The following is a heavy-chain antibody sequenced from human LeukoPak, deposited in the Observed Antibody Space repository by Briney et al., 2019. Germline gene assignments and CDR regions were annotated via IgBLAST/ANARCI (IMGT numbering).Heavy chain of an antibody. CDR2: IMPKFGAP. J-gene: IGHJ6*03. CDR3: ARVDRYNFYLDV. Sequence: SSVKGSCKAFGGSFSTYTITWVRQAPGQGREWMGGIMPKFGAPNYAQKFQGRVTVTTDESTSTAYMELSSLRFEDTAIYYCARVDRYNFYLDVWGKGTTVTVSS. CDR1: GGSFSTYT. V-gene: IGHV1-69*05.